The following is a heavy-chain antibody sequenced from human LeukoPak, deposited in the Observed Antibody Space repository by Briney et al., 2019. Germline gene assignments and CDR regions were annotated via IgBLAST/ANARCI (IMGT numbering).Heavy chain of an antibody. V-gene: IGHV7-4-1*02. J-gene: IGHJ4*02. CDR1: GYTFTSYG. Sequence: GASVKVSCKASGYTFTSYGISWVRQAPGQGLEWMGWINTNTGNPTYAQGFTGRFVFSLDTSVSTAYLQISSLKAEDTAVYYCARRYYDFWSGYYSAFDYWGQGTLVTVSS. CDR2: INTNTGNP. D-gene: IGHD3-3*01. CDR3: ARRYYDFWSGYYSAFDY.